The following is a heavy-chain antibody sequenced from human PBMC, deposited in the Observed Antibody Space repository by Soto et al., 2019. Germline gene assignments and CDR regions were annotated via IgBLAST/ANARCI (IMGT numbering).Heavy chain of an antibody. CDR1: GSTFTSNG. CDR2: IGAYNSNT. Sequence: QIHLVQSEAEVKKPGASVKVSCKASGSTFTSNGFTWVRQAPGQGLQWMGWIGAYNSNTNYARKFQGRATMTTDTSTSTVFMELTSLTSDDTAVYCCATAIAATGPADDWGQGTLVTASS. CDR3: ATAIAATGPADD. J-gene: IGHJ1*01. D-gene: IGHD6-13*01. V-gene: IGHV1-18*01.